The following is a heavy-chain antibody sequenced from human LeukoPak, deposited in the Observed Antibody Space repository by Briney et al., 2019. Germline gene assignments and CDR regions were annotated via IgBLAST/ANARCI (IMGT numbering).Heavy chain of an antibody. CDR1: GGTFSSYA. J-gene: IGHJ5*02. CDR3: ARDESGHWFDP. CDR2: INPHSGDT. Sequence: ASVKVSCKASGGTFSSYAISWVRQAPGQGLEWMGRINPHSGDTTYAQKFHGRVTLTTDTSISTAYMELGRLRYDDTAVYYCARDESGHWFDPWGQGSLVTVSS. V-gene: IGHV1-2*06.